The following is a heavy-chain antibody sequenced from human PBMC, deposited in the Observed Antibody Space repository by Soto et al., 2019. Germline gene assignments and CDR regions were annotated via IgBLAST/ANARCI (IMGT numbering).Heavy chain of an antibody. V-gene: IGHV1-69*01. D-gene: IGHD3-10*01. CDR1: GGTFSSYA. Sequence: QVQLVQSGAEVQKPGSSVKVSCKASGGTFSSYAISWVRQAPGQGLEWMGGIIPIFGTANYAQKFQGRVTITADESTSTAYMELSSLRSEDTAVYYCARDRQPYYYGSGSYYYWGQGTLVTVSS. CDR2: IIPIFGTA. J-gene: IGHJ4*02. CDR3: ARDRQPYYYGSGSYYY.